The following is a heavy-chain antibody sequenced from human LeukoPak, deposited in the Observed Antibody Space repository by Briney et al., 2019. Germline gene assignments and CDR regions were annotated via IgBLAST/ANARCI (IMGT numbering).Heavy chain of an antibody. CDR2: IYDSGST. CDR3: ARRGSGYDSFYYYGMDV. D-gene: IGHD5-12*01. J-gene: IGHJ6*02. V-gene: IGHV4-59*01. CDR1: GGSISSYY. Sequence: SETLSLTCTVSGGSISSYYWSWIRQPPGKGLEWIGYIYDSGSTNYNPSLKSRVTISVDTSKNQFSLKLSSVTAADTAVYSCARRGSGYDSFYYYGMDVWGQGTTVTVSS.